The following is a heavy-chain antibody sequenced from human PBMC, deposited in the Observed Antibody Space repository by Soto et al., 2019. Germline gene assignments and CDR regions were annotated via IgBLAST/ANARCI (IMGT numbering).Heavy chain of an antibody. V-gene: IGHV3-23*01. CDR1: GFTFNTYS. J-gene: IGHJ4*02. Sequence: GGSLRISCAASGFTFNTYSMNWVRQAPGKGLEWGATISGTGGSTYYADSVKGRFTISRDNSKNTLYLQMNSLRVEDTAVYYCAKDRLGGNFDYWGQGTQVTVSS. CDR3: AKDRLGGNFDY. CDR2: ISGTGGST.